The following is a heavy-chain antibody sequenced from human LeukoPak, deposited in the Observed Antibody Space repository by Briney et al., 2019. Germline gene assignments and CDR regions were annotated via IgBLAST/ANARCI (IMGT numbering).Heavy chain of an antibody. CDR1: GGTFSSYA. V-gene: IGHV1-69*13. CDR2: IIPIFGTA. D-gene: IGHD6-13*01. J-gene: IGHJ6*02. CDR3: ATRYSSSWYGYGMDV. Sequence: ASVKVCCKASGGTFSSYAISWVRQAPGQGLEWMGGIIPIFGTANYAQKFQGRVTITADESTSTAYMELSSLRSEDTAVYYCATRYSSSWYGYGMDVWGQGTTVTVSS.